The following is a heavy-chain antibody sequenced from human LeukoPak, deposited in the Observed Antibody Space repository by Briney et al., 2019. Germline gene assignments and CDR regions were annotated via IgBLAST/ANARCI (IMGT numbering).Heavy chain of an antibody. D-gene: IGHD3-22*01. V-gene: IGHV3-48*01. Sequence: HPGGSLRLSCAASGFTFSSYSMNWVRQAPGKGLEWVSYISSSSSTIYYADSVKGRFTISRDNAKNSLYLQMNSLIAEDTAVYYCARLDAYYYDSSGYYGVDPWGQGTLVTVSS. CDR2: ISSSSSTI. CDR1: GFTFSSYS. J-gene: IGHJ5*02. CDR3: ARLDAYYYDSSGYYGVDP.